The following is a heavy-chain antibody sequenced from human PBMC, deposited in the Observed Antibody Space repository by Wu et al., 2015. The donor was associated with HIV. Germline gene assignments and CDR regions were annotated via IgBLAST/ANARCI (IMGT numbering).Heavy chain of an antibody. J-gene: IGHJ6*02. CDR2: INPNSGGT. V-gene: IGHV1-2*02. Sequence: VQLVQSGAEVKKPGASVKVSCKASGYTFTGYYMHWVRQAPGQGLEWMGWINPNSGGTNYAQKFQGRVTMTRDTSISTAYMELSRLRSDDTAVYYCARDFRIAVAGTWFSDYYGMDVWGQGTTVTVSS. CDR3: ARDFRIAVAGTWFSDYYGMDV. CDR1: GYTFTGYY. D-gene: IGHD6-19*01.